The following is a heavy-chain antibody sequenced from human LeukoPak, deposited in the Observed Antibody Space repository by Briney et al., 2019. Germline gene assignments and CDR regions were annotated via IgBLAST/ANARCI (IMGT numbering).Heavy chain of an antibody. CDR2: IYGNDDK. D-gene: IGHD4-17*01. J-gene: IGHJ4*02. CDR1: GFSLNTNAVA. V-gene: IGHV2-5*01. CDR3: VHRTMVTSVDH. Sequence: ESGPTLVKPTQTLTLTCTSSGFSLNTNAVAVGWVRQPPGQALEWLTFIYGNDDKRYSPPLASRLTITKDTSKNQVVLTMTDMDYMDTATYYCVHRTMVTSVDHWGQGTLVTVSS.